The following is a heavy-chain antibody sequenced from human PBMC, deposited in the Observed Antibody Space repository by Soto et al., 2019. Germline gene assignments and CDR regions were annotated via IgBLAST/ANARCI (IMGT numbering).Heavy chain of an antibody. CDR3: TKALLGLVLLPGGS. CDR2: ISGNGADT. Sequence: DVQLLESGGGLVQPGGSVRLSCAASGFTFSSYAMSWVRQAPGKGLEWVSAISGNGADTSYADSVRGRFTISRDNSKDTLFLQMNSLRADDTALYYCTKALLGLVLLPGGSWGQGTLVTVSS. J-gene: IGHJ4*02. CDR1: GFTFSSYA. D-gene: IGHD3-10*01. V-gene: IGHV3-23*01.